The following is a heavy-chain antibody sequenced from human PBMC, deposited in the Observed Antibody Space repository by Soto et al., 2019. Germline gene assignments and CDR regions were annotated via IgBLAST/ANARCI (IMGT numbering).Heavy chain of an antibody. J-gene: IGHJ4*02. CDR2: IYYTGST. CDR1: GGSVNSDSYY. V-gene: IGHV4-61*01. CDR3: TREYANSPEAFDY. Sequence: SETLSLTCTVSGGSVNSDSYYWSWIRQPPGKGLEWIGYIYYTGSTNYNPSLKSRVTISLDTSRNQFSLKLSSVTAADTAVFYCTREYANSPEAFDYWGQGALVTVSS. D-gene: IGHD2-2*01.